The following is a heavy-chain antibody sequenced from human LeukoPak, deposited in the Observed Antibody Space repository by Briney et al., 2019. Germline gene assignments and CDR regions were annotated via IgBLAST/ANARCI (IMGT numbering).Heavy chain of an antibody. V-gene: IGHV4-59*08. CDR2: IYYSGST. Sequence: SETLSLTCTVSGGSISRYYWSWIRQPPGKGLEWIGYIYYSGSTNYNPSLKSRVTISVDTSKNQFSLKLSSVTAADTAVYYCARRGRYYDILTGYPDYYFDYWGQGTLVTVSS. CDR3: ARRGRYYDILTGYPDYYFDY. D-gene: IGHD3-9*01. J-gene: IGHJ4*02. CDR1: GGSISRYY.